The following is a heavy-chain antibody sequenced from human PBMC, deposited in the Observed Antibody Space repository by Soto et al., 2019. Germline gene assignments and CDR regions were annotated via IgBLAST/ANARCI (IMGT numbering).Heavy chain of an antibody. CDR1: GFTFSSYA. Sequence: GGSLRLSCAASGFTFSSYAMHWVRQAPGKGLEWVAVISYDGSNKYFADSVKGRFTISRDNSKNTLYLQMNSLRAEDTAVYYCARGPSSLTRFDYWGQGTLVTVSS. CDR2: ISYDGSNK. CDR3: ARGPSSLTRFDY. J-gene: IGHJ4*02. D-gene: IGHD2-2*01. V-gene: IGHV3-30-3*01.